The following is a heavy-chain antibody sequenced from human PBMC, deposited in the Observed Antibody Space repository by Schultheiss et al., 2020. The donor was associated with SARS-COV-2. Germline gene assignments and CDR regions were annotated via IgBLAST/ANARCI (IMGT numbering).Heavy chain of an antibody. Sequence: GGSLRLSCAASGFSLSNYGMHWVRQAPGQGLEWVAVIWYDGSNKYYADSVKGRFTISRDNSKNTLYLQMNSLRAEDTAVYYCAKGASGGDIVVVPAAIEHYYFDYWGQGTLVTVSS. V-gene: IGHV3-33*06. D-gene: IGHD2-2*01. CDR1: GFSLSNYG. J-gene: IGHJ4*02. CDR2: IWYDGSNK. CDR3: AKGASGGDIVVVPAAIEHYYFDY.